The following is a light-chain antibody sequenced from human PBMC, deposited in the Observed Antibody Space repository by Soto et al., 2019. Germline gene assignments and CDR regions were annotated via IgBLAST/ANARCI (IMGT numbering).Light chain of an antibody. J-gene: IGLJ3*02. Sequence: QSVLTQLPSASASLGASVKLTCTLSSGHSSYAIAWHQQQPEKGPRYLMKLNSDGSHSKGDGIPDRFSGSSSGAERYLTISSLQSEDEADYYCQTWGTGIRWVFGVGTKVTVL. V-gene: IGLV4-69*01. CDR2: LNSDGSH. CDR1: SGHSSYA. CDR3: QTWGTGIRWV.